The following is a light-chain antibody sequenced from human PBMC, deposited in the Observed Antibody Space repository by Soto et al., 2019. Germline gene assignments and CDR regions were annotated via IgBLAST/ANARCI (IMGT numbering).Light chain of an antibody. Sequence: EVVLTQSPATLSLSPGERATLSCRASQRISRYLAWYQQRPGQAPRLLIFDASTRATAIPARFSGSGSGTDFTLTISSLEPDDSAVYYCQQNNDWPLTFGGGTKVEIK. J-gene: IGKJ4*01. V-gene: IGKV3-11*01. CDR1: QRISRY. CDR3: QQNNDWPLT. CDR2: DAS.